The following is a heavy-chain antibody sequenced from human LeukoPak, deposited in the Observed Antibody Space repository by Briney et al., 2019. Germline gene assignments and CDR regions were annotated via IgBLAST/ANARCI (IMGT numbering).Heavy chain of an antibody. V-gene: IGHV3-30*18. J-gene: IGHJ6*04. CDR1: GFTFSSYG. D-gene: IGHD2-2*01. Sequence: PGRSLRLSCAASGFTFSSYGMHWVRQAPGKGLEWVAVISYDGSNKYYADSVKGRFTISRNNSKNTLYLQMNSLRAEDTAVYYCAKDLGSTSSPIGSDYYGMDVWGKGTRSPSPQ. CDR3: AKDLGSTSSPIGSDYYGMDV. CDR2: ISYDGSNK.